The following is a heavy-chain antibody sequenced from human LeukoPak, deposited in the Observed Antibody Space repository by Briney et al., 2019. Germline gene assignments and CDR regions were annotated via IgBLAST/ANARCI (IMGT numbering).Heavy chain of an antibody. CDR1: EFTFSNYN. CDR2: ISSSGSTI. D-gene: IGHD2-15*01. J-gene: IGHJ4*02. CDR3: ARLDSYRPFDY. V-gene: IGHV3-48*04. Sequence: PGGSLRLSCTASEFTFSNYNMNWVRQAPGKGLEWVSYISSSGSTIYYADSVKGRFTISRDNAKNSLYLQMNSLRAEDTAVYYCARLDSYRPFDYWGQGTLVTVSS.